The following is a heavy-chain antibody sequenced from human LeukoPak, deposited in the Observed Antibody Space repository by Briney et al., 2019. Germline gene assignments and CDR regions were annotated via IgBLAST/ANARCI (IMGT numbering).Heavy chain of an antibody. V-gene: IGHV3-30*18. CDR3: AKVKGYYDY. CDR2: ISYDGSNK. J-gene: IGHJ4*02. Sequence: GGSLRLSCAASGFTFSSYGMHWVRQAPGKGLEWVAVISYDGSNKYYADSVKGRFTISRDNSKNTLYLQMNSLRAEDTAVYYCAKVKGYYDYWGQGTLVTVSS. CDR1: GFTFSSYG.